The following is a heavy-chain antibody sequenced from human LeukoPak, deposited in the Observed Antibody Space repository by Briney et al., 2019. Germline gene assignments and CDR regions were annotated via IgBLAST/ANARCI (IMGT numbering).Heavy chain of an antibody. Sequence: SETLSLTCTVSGGSISRYYWSWIRQPPGKGLGWIGYVYYSGSPTYNPSLKSRVTISVDTSKNQFSLKLSSVTAADTAVYYCAKVSTMVRGVHFDYWGQGTLVTVSS. CDR1: GGSISRYY. V-gene: IGHV4-59*01. CDR2: VYYSGSP. D-gene: IGHD3-10*01. J-gene: IGHJ4*02. CDR3: AKVSTMVRGVHFDY.